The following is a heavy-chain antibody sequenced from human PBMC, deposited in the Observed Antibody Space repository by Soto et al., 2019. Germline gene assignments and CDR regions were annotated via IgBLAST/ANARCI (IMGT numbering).Heavy chain of an antibody. V-gene: IGHV1-18*04. CDR1: CSTLASYR. CDR3: ARDPPEKWELHYYYYHGMDV. Sequence: ASVKVSCQASCSTLASYRISWVRQAPGQGLDWMGWISAYNGNTNYAQKLQGRVTMTTDTSTSTAYMELRSLRSDDTAVYYCARDPPEKWELHYYYYHGMDVWGQGTTVSVSS. J-gene: IGHJ6*02. CDR2: ISAYNGNT. D-gene: IGHD1-26*01.